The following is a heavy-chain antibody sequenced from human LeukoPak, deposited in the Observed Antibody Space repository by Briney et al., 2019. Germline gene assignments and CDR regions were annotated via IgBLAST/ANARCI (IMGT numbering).Heavy chain of an antibody. Sequence: GASVKVSCKASVYTFTVYYMHWVRRAPGQGLEWMGWINPNSGGTYYPQKFQGRVTMTRDTSISTAYMEMSSLRSDDTAVYYCASGLFTSSSPLSHSQYSMDVWGKGTTVTVSS. D-gene: IGHD2-15*01. CDR3: ASGLFTSSSPLSHSQYSMDV. CDR1: VYTFTVYY. CDR2: INPNSGGT. J-gene: IGHJ6*03. V-gene: IGHV1-2*02.